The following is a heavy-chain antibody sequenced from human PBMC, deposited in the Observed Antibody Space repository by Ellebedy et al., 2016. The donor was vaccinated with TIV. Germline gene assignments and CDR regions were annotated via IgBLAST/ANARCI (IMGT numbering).Heavy chain of an antibody. D-gene: IGHD1-1*01. J-gene: IGHJ4*02. CDR2: QYYSGST. Sequence: SETLSLXCTVSGGSISSGDYYWAWIRQPPGKGLEWIGSQYYSGSTYYNPSLKSRATIAVDTSKNQFSLELSSVTPEDTAMYYCARATTARFDYWGQGTLVTVSS. CDR1: GGSISSGDYY. V-gene: IGHV4-39*01. CDR3: ARATTARFDY.